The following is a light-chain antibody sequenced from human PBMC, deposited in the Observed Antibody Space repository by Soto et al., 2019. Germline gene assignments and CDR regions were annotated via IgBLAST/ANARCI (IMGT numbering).Light chain of an antibody. J-gene: IGKJ5*01. V-gene: IGKV3-11*01. Sequence: EVVLTQSPGTLSLSAGERATLSCRASQSVSSNYLAWYQQKPGQSPRLLIYGASNRASGISDRFSGSGSGTDFTLTISSLEPEDFAVYYCQQRSNWPPTFGQGTRLEIK. CDR1: QSVSSNY. CDR3: QQRSNWPPT. CDR2: GAS.